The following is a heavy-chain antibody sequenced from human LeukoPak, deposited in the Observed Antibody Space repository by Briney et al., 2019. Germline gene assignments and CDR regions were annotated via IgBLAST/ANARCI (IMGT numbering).Heavy chain of an antibody. V-gene: IGHV4-59*01. CDR3: ARGGVLKSVDY. J-gene: IGHJ4*02. CDR1: GGSISSYY. Sequence: SETLSLTCTVSGGSISSYYWTWIRQPPGKGLEWIGYIYDSGSTYYHPSLKSRVTISVDTSKNQFSLRLSSATAADTAVYYCARGGVLKSVDYWGQGTLVTVSS. CDR2: IYDSGST. D-gene: IGHD3-16*01.